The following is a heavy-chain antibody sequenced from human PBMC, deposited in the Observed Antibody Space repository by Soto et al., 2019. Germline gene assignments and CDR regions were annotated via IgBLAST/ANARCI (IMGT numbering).Heavy chain of an antibody. Sequence: GGSLRLSCAASGFTFSSYSMNWVRQAPGKGLEWVSSISSSSSYIYYADSVKGRFTISRDNAKNSLYLQMNSLRAEDTAVYYCAMYSGSSYYYYYYYMDVWGKGTTVTVSS. CDR1: GFTFSSYS. J-gene: IGHJ6*03. CDR2: ISSSSSYI. CDR3: AMYSGSSYYYYYYYMDV. D-gene: IGHD3-10*01. V-gene: IGHV3-21*01.